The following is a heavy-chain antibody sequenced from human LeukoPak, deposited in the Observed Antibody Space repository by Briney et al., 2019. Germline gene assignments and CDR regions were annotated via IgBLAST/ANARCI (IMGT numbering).Heavy chain of an antibody. V-gene: IGHV6-1*01. Sequence: SQTLSLTCAISGDSVSSNSVSWNWISQSPSRGLQGLLRTYYRSQWYHEYAVSVKSRITINPDTSKNQFSLHLDSVTPEDTDVYYCARDQYCSTYACCFGQWGQGTLVTVSS. CDR3: ARDQYCSTYACCFGQ. CDR1: GDSVSSNSVS. D-gene: IGHD2-2*01. CDR2: TYYRSQWYH. J-gene: IGHJ4*02.